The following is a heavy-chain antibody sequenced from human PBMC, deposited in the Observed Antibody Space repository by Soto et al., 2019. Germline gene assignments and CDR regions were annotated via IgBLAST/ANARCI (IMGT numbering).Heavy chain of an antibody. V-gene: IGHV4-61*01. Sequence: SETLSLTCTVSGGSVSSGSYYWSWIRQPPGKGLEWIGYIYYSGSTNYNPSLKSRVTISVDTSKNQFSLKLSSVTAADTAVYYCARGFLDPVITTVGYWGQGTLVTVSS. CDR1: GGSVSSGSYY. J-gene: IGHJ4*02. CDR2: IYYSGST. D-gene: IGHD3-22*01. CDR3: ARGFLDPVITTVGY.